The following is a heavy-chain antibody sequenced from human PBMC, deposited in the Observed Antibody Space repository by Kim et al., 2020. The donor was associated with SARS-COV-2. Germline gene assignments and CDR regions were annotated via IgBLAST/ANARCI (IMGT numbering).Heavy chain of an antibody. J-gene: IGHJ5*02. V-gene: IGHV4-59*08. CDR3: ARLQSGSYYNTNWFDP. CDR2: IYYSGST. CDR1: GGSISSYY. D-gene: IGHD3-10*01. Sequence: SETLSLTCTVSGGSISSYYWSWIRQPPGKGLEWIGYIYYSGSTNYNPSLKSRVTISVDTSKNQFSLKLSSVTAADTAVYYCARLQSGSYYNTNWFDPWGQGTLVTVSS.